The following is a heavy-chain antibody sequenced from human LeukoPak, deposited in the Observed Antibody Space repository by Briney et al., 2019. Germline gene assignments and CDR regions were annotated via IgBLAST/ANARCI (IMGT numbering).Heavy chain of an antibody. Sequence: GGSLRLSCAASGFIFSTYSMNWVRQAPGKGLEWVGFIRSKPYGGTTEYAASVKGRFSISRDDSKTIAYLQMNSLKTEDTAVYYCTRGGVYDYVWGTYRPADYWGQGTLVTVSS. D-gene: IGHD3-16*02. J-gene: IGHJ4*02. V-gene: IGHV3-49*04. CDR1: GFIFSTYS. CDR2: IRSKPYGGTT. CDR3: TRGGVYDYVWGTYRPADY.